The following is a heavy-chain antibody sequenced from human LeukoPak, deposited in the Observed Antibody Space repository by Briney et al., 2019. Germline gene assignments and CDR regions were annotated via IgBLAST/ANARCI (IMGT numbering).Heavy chain of an antibody. CDR3: ARSIPLLRGDILNAFDL. D-gene: IGHD3-10*01. Sequence: GGSLRLSCAASGFSFNDYGMSWVRQAPGQGPEWVSGITWNGGSTDYAASVKGRFTISRDNAKNSLYLQMNNLRADDTAVYYCARSIPLLRGDILNAFDLWGQGTMVTVSS. CDR2: ITWNGGST. J-gene: IGHJ3*01. CDR1: GFSFNDYG. V-gene: IGHV3-20*04.